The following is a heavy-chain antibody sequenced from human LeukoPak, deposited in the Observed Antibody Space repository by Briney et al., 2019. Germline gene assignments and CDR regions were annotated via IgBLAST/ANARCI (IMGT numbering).Heavy chain of an antibody. Sequence: SETLSHTCTVSGASISGSGYYWGWIRQPPGKGLEWIGSIYSSGSTYYNASLQSRVTISIETSKNQISLRLNSVTAADTAMYYCAKSGGYGLIDCWGQGTLVTVSS. CDR2: IYSSGST. D-gene: IGHD1-26*01. J-gene: IGHJ4*02. V-gene: IGHV4-39*01. CDR1: GASISGSGYY. CDR3: AKSGGYGLIDC.